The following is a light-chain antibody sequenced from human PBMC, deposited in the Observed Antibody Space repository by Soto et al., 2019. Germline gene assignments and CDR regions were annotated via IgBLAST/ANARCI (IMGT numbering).Light chain of an antibody. CDR2: VAS. CDR1: QSISNS. J-gene: IGKJ2*01. Sequence: DIQMTQSLSSLSASVGDTVTITCRASQSISNSLSWYQQKPGKAPKFLIYVASTLQRGVPSRFSGSGSGKDLTLTISSLQPEDVATYSCQQPFSPPYTFGQGTKLEIK. V-gene: IGKV1-39*01. CDR3: QQPFSPPYT.